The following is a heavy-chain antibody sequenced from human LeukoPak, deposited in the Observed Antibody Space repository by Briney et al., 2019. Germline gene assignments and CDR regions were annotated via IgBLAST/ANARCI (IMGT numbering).Heavy chain of an antibody. Sequence: ASVKVSCKASGYTFTDYFMHWVRQAPGQGLEWMGWISPEGGDTHYAQRFQGRVTMTRDTSISTAYMELTSLRSDDTAVYYCARNYGHNSKYFYFWGQGTLVSVSS. CDR2: ISPEGGDT. CDR3: ARNYGHNSKYFYF. CDR1: GYTFTDYF. V-gene: IGHV1-2*02. J-gene: IGHJ4*02. D-gene: IGHD4-17*01.